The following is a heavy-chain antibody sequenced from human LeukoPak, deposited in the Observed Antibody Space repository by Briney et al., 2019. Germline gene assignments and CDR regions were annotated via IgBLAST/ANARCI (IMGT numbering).Heavy chain of an antibody. CDR1: GGSISSGGYY. J-gene: IGHJ4*02. CDR3: ARTYRPYYYDSSGYYCYFDY. D-gene: IGHD3-22*01. V-gene: IGHV4-31*03. CDR2: IYYSGST. Sequence: SETLSLTCTVSGGSISSGGYYWSWIRQHPGKGLEWIGYIYYSGSTYYNPSLKSRVTISVDTSKNQFSLKLSSVTAADTAVYYCARTYRPYYYDSSGYYCYFDYWGQGTPVTVSS.